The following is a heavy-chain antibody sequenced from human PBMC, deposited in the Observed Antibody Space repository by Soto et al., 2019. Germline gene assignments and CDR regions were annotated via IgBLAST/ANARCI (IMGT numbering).Heavy chain of an antibody. CDR2: ISGGGNT. V-gene: IGHV3-23*01. Sequence: GGSLRLSCGASGFTFGDYAVTWVRRAPGKRLEWVSSISGGGNTYYADSVKGRFTISRDNSKSTLYLQMDSLRVEDTAVYYCAKGARSSSGSDGYKFDYWGQGTLVTVSS. CDR1: GFTFGDYA. J-gene: IGHJ4*02. D-gene: IGHD2-21*01. CDR3: AKGARSSSGSDGYKFDY.